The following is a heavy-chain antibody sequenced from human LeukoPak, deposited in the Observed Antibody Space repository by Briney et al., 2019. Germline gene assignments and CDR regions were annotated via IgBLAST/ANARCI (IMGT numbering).Heavy chain of an antibody. CDR2: MNPNSGNT. CDR3: ARGIVVYDFWSGYMANDAFDI. J-gene: IGHJ3*02. V-gene: IGHV1-8*01. CDR1: GYTFTSYD. Sequence: ASVKVSCKASGYTFTSYDINWVRQATGQGLEWLGWMNPNSGNTGYAQKVQGRVTMTRNTSIGTAYMELSSLRSEDTAVYYCARGIVVYDFWSGYMANDAFDIWGQGTMVTVSS. D-gene: IGHD3-3*01.